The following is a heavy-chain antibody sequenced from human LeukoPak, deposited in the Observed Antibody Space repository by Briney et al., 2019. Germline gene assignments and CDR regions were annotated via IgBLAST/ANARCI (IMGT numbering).Heavy chain of an antibody. CDR2: IYYSGST. J-gene: IGHJ6*03. D-gene: IGHD3-22*01. Sequence: PSQTLSLTCTVSGGSISSGGYYWSWIRQSPDKGLEWIGYIYYSGSTNYNPSLQSRVTISVDTSKNQFSLKISSLTAADTAVYYCARVAIPYDISPYYDGYMDVWGKGTTVTVSS. CDR3: ARVAIPYDISPYYDGYMDV. V-gene: IGHV4-61*08. CDR1: GGSISSGGYY.